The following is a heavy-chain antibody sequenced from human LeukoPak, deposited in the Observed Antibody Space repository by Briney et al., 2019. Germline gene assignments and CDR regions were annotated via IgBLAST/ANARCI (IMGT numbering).Heavy chain of an antibody. CDR3: ARVVVVVAATSQYYFDY. J-gene: IGHJ4*02. CDR1: GSSFTSYW. V-gene: IGHV5-51*01. Sequence: GESLQISCKASGSSFTSYWIGWVRQMPGKGLEWMGIIYPGDSDTRHSPSFQGQVTISADKSISTAYLQWSSLKASDTAMYYCARVVVVVAATSQYYFDYWGQGTLVTVSS. D-gene: IGHD2-15*01. CDR2: IYPGDSDT.